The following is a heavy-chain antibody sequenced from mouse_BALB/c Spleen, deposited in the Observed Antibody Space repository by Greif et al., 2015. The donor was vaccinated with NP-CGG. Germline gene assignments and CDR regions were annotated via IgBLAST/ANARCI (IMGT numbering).Heavy chain of an antibody. CDR1: GFTFSSYT. Sequence: EVMLVESGGGLVKPGGSLKLSCAASGFTFSSYTMSWVRQTPEKRLEWVATISSGGSYTYYPDSVKGRFTISRDNAKNTLYLQMSSLKAEDTAMYYCTREDYWDYWGQGTTLTVSS. D-gene: IGHD1-1*01. V-gene: IGHV5-6-4*01. CDR2: ISSGGSYT. J-gene: IGHJ2*01. CDR3: TREDYWDY.